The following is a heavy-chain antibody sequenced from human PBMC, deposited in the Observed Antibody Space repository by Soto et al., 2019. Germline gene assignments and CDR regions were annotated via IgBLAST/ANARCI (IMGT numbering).Heavy chain of an antibody. Sequence: HPGGSLRLSCAASGFTFSSYTMHWVRQAPGKGLEWVALISSDGTTEYCADSVKGRFTMSRDNSKNTLYLQMNSLRGEDTAVYYCARDNSGWTNWFDPWGQGTLVTVSS. CDR2: ISSDGTTE. V-gene: IGHV3-30-3*01. D-gene: IGHD6-19*01. CDR3: ARDNSGWTNWFDP. J-gene: IGHJ5*02. CDR1: GFTFSSYT.